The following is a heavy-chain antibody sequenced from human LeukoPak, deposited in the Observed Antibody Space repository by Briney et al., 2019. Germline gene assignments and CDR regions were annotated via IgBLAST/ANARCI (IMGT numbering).Heavy chain of an antibody. CDR3: ARGATNRYSSGFDY. CDR1: GFTFSSYW. J-gene: IGHJ4*02. CDR2: IKQDGSEK. D-gene: IGHD6-19*01. Sequence: PGGSLRLSCAASGFTFSSYWMSWVRQAPGKGLEWVANIKQDGSEKYYVDSVKGRFTISRDNSKDTLYLQMNSLRAEDTAVYYCARGATNRYSSGFDYWGQGTLVTVSS. V-gene: IGHV3-7*01.